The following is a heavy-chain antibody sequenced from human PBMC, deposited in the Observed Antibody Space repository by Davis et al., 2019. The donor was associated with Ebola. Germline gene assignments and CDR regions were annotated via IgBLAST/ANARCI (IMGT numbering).Heavy chain of an antibody. CDR1: GFAFSSYA. D-gene: IGHD4-23*01. J-gene: IGHJ4*02. Sequence: GESLKISCAASGFAFSSYAMNWVRQAPGKGLEWVSTITRSGAGAYYADSVKGRFTISRDNSKNTLYLQMNSLRAEDTAVYYCAKDNVVVTPAGYWGQGTLVTVSS. CDR2: ITRSGAGA. CDR3: AKDNVVVTPAGY. V-gene: IGHV3-23*01.